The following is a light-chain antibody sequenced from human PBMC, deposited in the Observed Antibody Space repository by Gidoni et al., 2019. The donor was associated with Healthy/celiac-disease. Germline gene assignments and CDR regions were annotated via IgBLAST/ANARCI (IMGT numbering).Light chain of an antibody. CDR1: QSVSSN. V-gene: IGKV3D-15*03. J-gene: IGKJ2*01. CDR2: GAS. CDR3: QQYNNWPPYT. Sequence: EIVMTQSPATLSVSPGERATLSCRASQSVSSNLAWYQQKPDQAPRLLIYGASIRATGIPARFSGSGSGTEFTLTISILQSEDFAVYYCQQYNNWPPYTFGQGTKLEIE.